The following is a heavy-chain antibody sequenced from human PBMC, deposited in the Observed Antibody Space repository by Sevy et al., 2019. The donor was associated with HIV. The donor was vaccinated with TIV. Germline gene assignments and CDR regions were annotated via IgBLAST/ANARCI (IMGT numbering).Heavy chain of an antibody. J-gene: IGHJ6*02. CDR2: IKQDGSEK. Sequence: GGSLRLSCAASGFTFSSYWMSWVRQAPGKGLEWVANIKQDGSEKYFMDSVKGRFTISRDNAKNSLYLQMNSLRAEDTAVYYCATDQRTVVSYYYGMDVWGQGTTVTVSS. CDR1: GFTFSSYW. CDR3: ATDQRTVVSYYYGMDV. V-gene: IGHV3-7*01. D-gene: IGHD4-17*01.